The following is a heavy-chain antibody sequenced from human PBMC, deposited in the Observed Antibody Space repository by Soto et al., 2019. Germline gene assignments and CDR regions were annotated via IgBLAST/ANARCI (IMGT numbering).Heavy chain of an antibody. D-gene: IGHD3-9*01. V-gene: IGHV3-7*01. CDR1: GFTFSSYW. Sequence: EVQLVESGGGLVQPGGSLRLSCAASGFTFSSYWMSWVRQAPGKGLEWVANIKQDGSEKYYVDSVKDRFTISRDNAKNSLYLQMNSLRAEDTAVYYCARVTYYDILTGYYPLDYGMDVWGQGTTVTVSS. J-gene: IGHJ6*02. CDR3: ARVTYYDILTGYYPLDYGMDV. CDR2: IKQDGSEK.